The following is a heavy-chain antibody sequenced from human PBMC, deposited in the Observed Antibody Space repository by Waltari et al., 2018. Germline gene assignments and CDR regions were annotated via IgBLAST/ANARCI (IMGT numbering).Heavy chain of an antibody. CDR1: GFTFSSYG. D-gene: IGHD3-10*01. V-gene: IGHV3-30*02. CDR2: IRYDGSNK. Sequence: QVQLVESGGGVVQPGGSLRLSCAASGFTFSSYGMHWVRQAPGKGLEWVAFIRYDGSNKYYADSVKGRFTISRDNSKNTLYLQMNSLRAEDTAVYYCAKDRGDAFDIWGQGTMVTVSS. J-gene: IGHJ3*02. CDR3: AKDRGDAFDI.